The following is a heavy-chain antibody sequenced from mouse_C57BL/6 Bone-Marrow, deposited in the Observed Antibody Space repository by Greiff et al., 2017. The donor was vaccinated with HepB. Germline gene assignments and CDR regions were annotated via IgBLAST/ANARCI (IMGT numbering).Heavy chain of an antibody. CDR1: GYTFTSYW. CDR3: ARDEYGYFDY. Sequence: QVQLKQPGAELVKPGASVKLSCKASGYTFTSYWMQWVKQRPGQGLEWIGEIDPSDSYTNYNQKFKGKATLTVDTSSSTAYMQLSSLTSEDSAVYYCARDEYGYFDYWGQGTTLTVSS. CDR2: IDPSDSYT. J-gene: IGHJ2*01. D-gene: IGHD5-1*01. V-gene: IGHV1-50*01.